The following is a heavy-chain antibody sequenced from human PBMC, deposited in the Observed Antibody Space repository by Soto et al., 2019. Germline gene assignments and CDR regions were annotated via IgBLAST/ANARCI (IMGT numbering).Heavy chain of an antibody. CDR1: GGSVSSGSYY. J-gene: IGHJ6*02. Sequence: QVQLQESGPGLVKPSETLSLTCTVSGGSVSSGSYYWSWIRQPPGKGLEWIGYIYYSGSTNYNPSLKSRDTIAVDTSKNQFSLKLSSVTAADTAVYYCARGIEGWYQGRYYYGMDVGGQGTTVTVSS. CDR2: IYYSGST. CDR3: ARGIEGWYQGRYYYGMDV. D-gene: IGHD6-19*01. V-gene: IGHV4-61*01.